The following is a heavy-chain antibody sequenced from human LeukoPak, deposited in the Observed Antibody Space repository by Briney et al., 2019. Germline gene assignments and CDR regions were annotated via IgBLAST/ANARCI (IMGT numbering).Heavy chain of an antibody. D-gene: IGHD5-24*01. V-gene: IGHV3-48*03. CDR3: ARRFRD. Sequence: LPGGSLRLSCVGSGLPFSGFELNWVRQAPGKGLEWVSYIKHDGSLKTYADSVKGRSTISRDDTRNSLSLQMNSLRPEDTAVYYCARRFRDWGQGILVTVSA. CDR2: IKHDGSLK. J-gene: IGHJ4*02. CDR1: GLPFSGFE.